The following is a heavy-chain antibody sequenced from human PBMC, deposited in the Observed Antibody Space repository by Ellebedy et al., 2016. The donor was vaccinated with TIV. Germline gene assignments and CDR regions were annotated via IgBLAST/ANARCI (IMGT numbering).Heavy chain of an antibody. CDR1: GGSISSYY. V-gene: IGHV4-59*12. J-gene: IGHJ3*02. Sequence: MPSETLSLTCTVSGGSISSYYWSWIRQPPEKGLEWIGYIYYSGSTNYNPSLKSRVTISVDKSKNQFSLKLSSVTAADTAVYYCARASGLGYCSGGSCYPLPLIWGQGTMVTVSS. D-gene: IGHD2-15*01. CDR3: ARASGLGYCSGGSCYPLPLI. CDR2: IYYSGST.